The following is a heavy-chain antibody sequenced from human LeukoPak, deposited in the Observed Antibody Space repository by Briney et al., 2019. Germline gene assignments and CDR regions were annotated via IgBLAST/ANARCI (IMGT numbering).Heavy chain of an antibody. D-gene: IGHD3-3*01. J-gene: IGHJ4*02. CDR3: GKERYYDFWSGYSTPFRSLGY. Sequence: GGSLRLSCAASGFTFSSYAMSWVRQAPGKGLEWVSAISGSGGSTYYADSVKGRFTISRDNSKNTLYLQMNSLRAEDTAVYYCGKERYYDFWSGYSTPFRSLGYWGQGTLVTVSS. CDR1: GFTFSSYA. CDR2: ISGSGGST. V-gene: IGHV3-23*01.